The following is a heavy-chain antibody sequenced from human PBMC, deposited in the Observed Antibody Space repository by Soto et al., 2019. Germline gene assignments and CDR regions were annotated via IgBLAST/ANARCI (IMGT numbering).Heavy chain of an antibody. CDR3: ARAPGIGGATTFWSAP. CDR1: GGSISSGGYY. V-gene: IGHV4-31*03. J-gene: IGHJ5*02. Sequence: QVQLQESGPGLVKPSQTLSLTCTVSGGSISSGGYYWSWIRQHPGKGLEWIGYIYYSGSTYYNPSLKRRFTIAVDTSKNQCPLELGFVPAADTAVYYCARAPGIGGATTFWSAPWAQGTLVPLPS. D-gene: IGHD1-26*01. CDR2: IYYSGST.